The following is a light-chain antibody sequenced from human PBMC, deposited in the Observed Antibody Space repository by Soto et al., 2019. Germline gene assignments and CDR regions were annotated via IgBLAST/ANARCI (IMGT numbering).Light chain of an antibody. Sequence: DIQMTQSPSTLSASVGDRVTITCRASQSISSWLAWYQQKPGKAPKLLIYDASSLESGVPSRFSGSGSGTEFTLTISSLQPDDCATYDGQQYNSYSLTFGGGTKVEIK. CDR2: DAS. CDR1: QSISSW. J-gene: IGKJ4*01. V-gene: IGKV1-5*01. CDR3: QQYNSYSLT.